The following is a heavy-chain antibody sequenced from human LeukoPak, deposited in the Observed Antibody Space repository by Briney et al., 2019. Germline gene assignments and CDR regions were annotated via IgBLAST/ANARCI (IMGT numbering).Heavy chain of an antibody. J-gene: IGHJ5*02. V-gene: IGHV1-69*02. CDR2: IIPILGIA. Sequence: SVKVSCKASGYIFTGYYMHWVRQAPGQGLEWMGRIIPILGIANYAQKFQGRVTITADKSTSTAYMELSSLRSEDTAVYYCATTLLRYFDWSVSANWFDPWGQGTLVTVSS. D-gene: IGHD3-9*01. CDR1: GYIFTGYY. CDR3: ATTLLRYFDWSVSANWFDP.